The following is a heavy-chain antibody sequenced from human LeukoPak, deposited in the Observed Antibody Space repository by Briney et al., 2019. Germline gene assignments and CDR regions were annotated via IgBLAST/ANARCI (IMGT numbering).Heavy chain of an antibody. J-gene: IGHJ4*02. D-gene: IGHD6-13*01. CDR2: INPNSGGT. V-gene: IGHV1-2*02. CDR3: ARRRQAGREQLEY. CDR1: GLTLPGYY. Sequence: ASVRVSCRPLGLTLPGYYMNWVGQAPGKGLEGLGWINPNSGGTNYAQKFQGRVTMTRDTSISTAYMELSRLRSDDTAVYYCARRRQAGREQLEYWGQGTLVTVSS.